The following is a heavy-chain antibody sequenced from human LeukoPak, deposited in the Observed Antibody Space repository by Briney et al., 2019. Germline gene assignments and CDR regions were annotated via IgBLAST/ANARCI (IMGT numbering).Heavy chain of an antibody. CDR2: IQNSVTSY. D-gene: IGHD3-10*01. CDR3: VRSPQLDP. Sequence: SETLSLTCTVSGGSISSYYWSWVRQSPGKGLEWIGYIQNSVTSYTDNPSLQSRVTISVDTSKNQFSLQVTSVTAADTAVYYCVRSPQLDPWGPGILVTVSS. CDR1: GGSISSYY. J-gene: IGHJ5*02. V-gene: IGHV4-59*03.